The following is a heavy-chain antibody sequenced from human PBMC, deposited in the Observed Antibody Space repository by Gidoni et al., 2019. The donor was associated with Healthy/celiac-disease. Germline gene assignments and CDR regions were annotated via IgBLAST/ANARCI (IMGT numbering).Heavy chain of an antibody. CDR2: VSIISSTL. CDR3: AQGGGAVFFDY. D-gene: IGHD3-3*01. CDR1: GCTFSGDS. J-gene: IGHJ4*02. V-gene: IGHV3-48*02. Sequence: EVQLVEAGGGLVQPGGSMRLSWAASGCTFSGDSMNWVRQAPGKGLGFVSSVSIISSTLSYADSVKGRFPLSGDNAKNSLSLQMNSLRDEDTAVYYCAQGGGAVFFDYWGQGTLVTVSS.